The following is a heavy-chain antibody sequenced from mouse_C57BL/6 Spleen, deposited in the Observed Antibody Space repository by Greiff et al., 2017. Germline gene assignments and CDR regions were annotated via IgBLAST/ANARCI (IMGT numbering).Heavy chain of an antibody. V-gene: IGHV7-3*01. CDR1: GFTFTDYY. J-gene: IGHJ1*03. Sequence: EVKLVESGGGLVQPGGSLSLSCAASGFTFTDYYMSWVRQPPGKALEWLGFIRNKANGYTTEYSASVKGRLTISRDNSQTILNLQMNALSAEDNATYYCYRYYCSNSYWYFDVWGTGTTVTVSS. CDR3: YRYYCSNSYWYFDV. CDR2: IRNKANGYTT. D-gene: IGHD2-5*01.